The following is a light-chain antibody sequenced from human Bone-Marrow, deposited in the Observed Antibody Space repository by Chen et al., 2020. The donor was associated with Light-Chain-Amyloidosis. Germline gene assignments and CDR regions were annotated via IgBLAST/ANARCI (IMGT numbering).Light chain of an antibody. Sequence: SYELTQPPSVSVSPGQTARITCSGDDLPTKYAYWYQQKPGQAPVLVIHRDTERPSGISERFSGSSSGTTAPLTIRGVQAEDAAAYHCQSADSSGTYEVIFGGGTNLTFL. J-gene: IGLJ2*01. CDR2: RDT. CDR1: DLPTKY. V-gene: IGLV3-25*03. CDR3: QSADSSGTYEVI.